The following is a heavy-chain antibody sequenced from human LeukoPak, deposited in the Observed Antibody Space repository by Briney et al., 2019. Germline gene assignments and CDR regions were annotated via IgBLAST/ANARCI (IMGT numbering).Heavy chain of an antibody. Sequence: PGGTLRLSCAASGFTFSSYGMSWVRQAPGKGLEWVSVIYSDGTKYYADSVKGRFTISRDNAKNTLYLQMNNLRGEDTAVYHCASRLGAAAGTFRAFDIWGQGTMVTVSP. CDR2: IYSDGTK. J-gene: IGHJ3*02. CDR3: ASRLGAAAGTFRAFDI. V-gene: IGHV3-66*01. D-gene: IGHD6-13*01. CDR1: GFTFSSYG.